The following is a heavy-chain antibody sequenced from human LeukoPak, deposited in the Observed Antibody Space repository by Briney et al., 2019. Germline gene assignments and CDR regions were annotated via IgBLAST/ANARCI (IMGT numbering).Heavy chain of an antibody. CDR2: LFSNDET. D-gene: IGHD6-19*01. Sequence: SGPTLVNPTETLTLTCTVPGFSLSTARMGVSCIRHPPGKALEWLAHLFSNDETSYSTSLQSRLTISKHTSKSQVVLTMTNMDPVDTATYYCARTQYSSGWYPVRGFDYWAREPWSPSPQ. J-gene: IGHJ4*02. V-gene: IGHV2-26*01. CDR1: GFSLSTARMG. CDR3: ARTQYSSGWYPVRGFDY.